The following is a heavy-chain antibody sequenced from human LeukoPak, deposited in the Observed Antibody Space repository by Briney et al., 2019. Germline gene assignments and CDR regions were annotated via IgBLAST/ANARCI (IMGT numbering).Heavy chain of an antibody. CDR3: ARYYYDSSGYPYYLDY. V-gene: IGHV3-23*01. D-gene: IGHD3-22*01. Sequence: PGGSLRLSCEASGFTFSSYAMSWVRQAPGKGLEWVSGISDSGGTTYYADSVKGRFTISRDNSKKTIYMQMNSLRAEDTAVYYCARYYYDSSGYPYYLDYWGQGTLVTVSS. CDR1: GFTFSSYA. J-gene: IGHJ4*02. CDR2: ISDSGGTT.